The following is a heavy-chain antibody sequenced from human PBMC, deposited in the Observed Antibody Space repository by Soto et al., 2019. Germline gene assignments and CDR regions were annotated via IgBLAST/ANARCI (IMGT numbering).Heavy chain of an antibody. Sequence: QVQLVQSGAEVKKPGASVKVSCKASGYTFTSYGISWVRQAPGQGLEWMGWISAYNGNTNYAQKLQGRVTMTTDTSTSAGYMELRSLRSDDTAVSYCAYTRGQWQNPPSYWGRRTLVAVSS. D-gene: IGHD6-19*01. CDR1: GYTFTSYG. J-gene: IGHJ4*02. CDR3: AYTRGQWQNPPSY. CDR2: ISAYNGNT. V-gene: IGHV1-18*01.